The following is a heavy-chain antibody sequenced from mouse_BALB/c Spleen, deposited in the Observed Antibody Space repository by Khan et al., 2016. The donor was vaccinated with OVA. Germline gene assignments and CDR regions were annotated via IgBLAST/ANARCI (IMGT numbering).Heavy chain of an antibody. Sequence: QIQLVQSGPELKKPGETVKISCKASGYTFTNYGMNWVKQAPGKDLKWMGWINTYTGEPTYADDFKGRFAFSLETSASTAYLKINNLKNEDTATYFCARVGYNGTMDSWGKGTSVTVSS. D-gene: IGHD4-1*01. CDR1: GYTFTNYG. CDR3: ARVGYNGTMDS. V-gene: IGHV9-3-1*01. CDR2: INTYTGEP. J-gene: IGHJ4*01.